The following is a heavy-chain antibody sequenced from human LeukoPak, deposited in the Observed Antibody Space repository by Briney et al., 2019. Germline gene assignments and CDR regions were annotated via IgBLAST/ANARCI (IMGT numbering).Heavy chain of an antibody. Sequence: SETLSLTCAVYGGSFSGYYWSWIRQPPGKGLEWIGEINHSGSTNYNPSLKSRVTISVGTSKNQFSLKLSSVTAADTAVYYCASRDYGGNPLSGYWGQGTLVTVSS. V-gene: IGHV4-34*01. CDR2: INHSGST. CDR3: ASRDYGGNPLSGY. CDR1: GGSFSGYY. J-gene: IGHJ4*02. D-gene: IGHD4-23*01.